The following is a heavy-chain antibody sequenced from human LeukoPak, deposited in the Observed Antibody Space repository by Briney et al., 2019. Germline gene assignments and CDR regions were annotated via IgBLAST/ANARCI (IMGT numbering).Heavy chain of an antibody. V-gene: IGHV4-61*02. CDR1: GGSISSGSYY. D-gene: IGHD3-10*01. CDR2: IYTSGST. Sequence: PSQTLSLTCTVSGGSISSGSYYWSWIRQPAGKGLEWIGRIYTSGSTNYNPSLKSRVTISVDTSKNQFSLKLSSVTAADTAVYYCARDLGFGELLPNYWGQGTLVTVSS. J-gene: IGHJ4*02. CDR3: ARDLGFGELLPNY.